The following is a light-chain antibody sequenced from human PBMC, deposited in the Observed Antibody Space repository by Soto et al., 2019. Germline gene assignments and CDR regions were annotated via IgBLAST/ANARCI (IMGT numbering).Light chain of an antibody. V-gene: IGKV3-20*01. J-gene: IGKJ1*01. Sequence: ENVLTQSPGTLSLSPGERATLSCRASQSVSSSYIAWYQQKPGQAPRLLIYDASSRATGIPDRLSGSGSGTDFTLTISRLEPEDFAVHHCQQYGSSPWTFGQGTKVEIK. CDR1: QSVSSSY. CDR2: DAS. CDR3: QQYGSSPWT.